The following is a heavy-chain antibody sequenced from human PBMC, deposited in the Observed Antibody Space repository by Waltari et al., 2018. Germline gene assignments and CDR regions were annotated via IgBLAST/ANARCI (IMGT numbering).Heavy chain of an antibody. CDR1: GFTFSSYA. V-gene: IGHV3-23*01. CDR2: ISGSGGST. Sequence: EVQLLESGGGLVQPGGSLRLSCAASGFTFSSYAMSWVRQDPGKGLEWVSAISGSGGSTYYADSVKGRFTISRDNSKNTLYLQMNSLRAEDTAVYYCAKGGGYCSSTSCYWGYFQHWGQGTLVTVSS. J-gene: IGHJ1*01. D-gene: IGHD2-2*01. CDR3: AKGGGYCSSTSCYWGYFQH.